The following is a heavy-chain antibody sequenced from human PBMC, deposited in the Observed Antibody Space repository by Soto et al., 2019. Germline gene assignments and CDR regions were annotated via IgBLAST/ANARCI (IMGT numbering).Heavy chain of an antibody. V-gene: IGHV4-59*01. Sequence: KPSETLSLTCTVSGASISSYFWSWIRQPPGKGLEWVAYVSYSGSPHYNPSLQSRVTVSVDTPKSQFSLEVTSLTAADTAVYYCARGGPVQLWAFDYWGQGSLVTVYS. CDR3: ARGGPVQLWAFDY. CDR1: GASISSYF. D-gene: IGHD5-18*01. CDR2: VSYSGSP. J-gene: IGHJ4*02.